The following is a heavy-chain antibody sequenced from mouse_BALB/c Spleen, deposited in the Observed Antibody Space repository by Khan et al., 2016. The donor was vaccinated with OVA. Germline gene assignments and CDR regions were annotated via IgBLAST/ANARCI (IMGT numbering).Heavy chain of an antibody. CDR2: ISYSGST. Sequence: EVQLQESGSGLVKPSQSLSLTCTVTGYSITSGYGWNWIRQFPGNNLEWMGYISYSGSTNYNPSLKSRISITRDTSKNQFFLQLNSVTTEDTATYYCARTARIKYWGQGTTLTVSS. CDR1: GYSITSGYG. J-gene: IGHJ2*01. V-gene: IGHV3-2*02. D-gene: IGHD1-2*01. CDR3: ARTARIKY.